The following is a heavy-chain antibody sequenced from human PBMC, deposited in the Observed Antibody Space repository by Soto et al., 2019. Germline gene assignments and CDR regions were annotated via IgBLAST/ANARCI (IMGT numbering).Heavy chain of an antibody. D-gene: IGHD3-10*01. Sequence: ASVKVSCKASGGTFSSYAISWVRQAPGQGLEWMGGIIPIFGTANYAQKFQGRVTITADESTSTAYMKLSSLRSEDTAVYYCARASGGYYGSGSPFDYWGQGTLVTVSS. CDR3: ARASGGYYGSGSPFDY. CDR1: GGTFSSYA. V-gene: IGHV1-69*13. CDR2: IIPIFGTA. J-gene: IGHJ4*02.